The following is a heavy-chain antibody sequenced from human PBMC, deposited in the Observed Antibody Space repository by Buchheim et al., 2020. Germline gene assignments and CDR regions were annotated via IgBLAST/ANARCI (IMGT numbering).Heavy chain of an antibody. Sequence: QVQLVESGGGVVQPGRSLRLSCAASGFTFSSYAMHWVRQAPGKGLEWVAVISYDGSNKYYADSVKGRFTISRDNSKNTLYLQMNSLRAEDTAVYYCARSLNSYCSSTSCYGGMDVWGQGTT. CDR2: ISYDGSNK. V-gene: IGHV3-30-3*01. J-gene: IGHJ6*02. CDR3: ARSLNSYCSSTSCYGGMDV. CDR1: GFTFSSYA. D-gene: IGHD2-2*01.